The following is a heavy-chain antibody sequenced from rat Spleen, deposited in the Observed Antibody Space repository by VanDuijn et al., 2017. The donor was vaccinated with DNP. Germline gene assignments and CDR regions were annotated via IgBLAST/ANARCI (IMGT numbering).Heavy chain of an antibody. D-gene: IGHD1-2*01. V-gene: IGHV5-7*01. J-gene: IGHJ2*01. Sequence: EVQLVESGGGLVQPGRSMKLSCAASGFTFSDYNMAWVRQAPKKGLEWVATISHDGSSADYRDSVKGRFTISRDNAKNTLYLQMSSLRSEDTATYYCASWAPIAPLSTSNYWGQGVMVTVSS. CDR2: ISHDGSSA. CDR3: ASWAPIAPLSTSNY. CDR1: GFTFSDYN.